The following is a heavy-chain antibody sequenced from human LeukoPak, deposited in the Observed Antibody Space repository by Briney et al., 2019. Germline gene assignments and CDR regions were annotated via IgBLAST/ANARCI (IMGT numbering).Heavy chain of an antibody. V-gene: IGHV3-23*01. J-gene: IGHJ4*02. Sequence: GGSLRLSCAASGFTFSSYAMSWVRQAPGKGLEWVSAISGSGGSTYYADSVKGRFTISRDNYKNTLYLQMNSLRAEDTAVYYCAKDRGRTYYDFWSGFDYWGQGTLVTVSS. D-gene: IGHD3-3*01. CDR1: GFTFSSYA. CDR3: AKDRGRTYYDFWSGFDY. CDR2: ISGSGGST.